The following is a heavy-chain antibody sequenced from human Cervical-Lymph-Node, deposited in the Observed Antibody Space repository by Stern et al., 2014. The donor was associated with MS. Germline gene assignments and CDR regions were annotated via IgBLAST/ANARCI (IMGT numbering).Heavy chain of an antibody. Sequence: QLQLQESGPGLVKPSETLSLTCTVSGGSISSSSYYWGWIRQPPGKGLEWIGSIYYSGSTYYNPSLKSRVTISVDTSKHQISLTRSSVTAADTAVYYCARLLDYGGTFDYWGQGTLVTVSS. D-gene: IGHD4-23*01. CDR2: IYYSGST. CDR1: GGSISSSSYY. V-gene: IGHV4-39*01. J-gene: IGHJ4*02. CDR3: ARLLDYGGTFDY.